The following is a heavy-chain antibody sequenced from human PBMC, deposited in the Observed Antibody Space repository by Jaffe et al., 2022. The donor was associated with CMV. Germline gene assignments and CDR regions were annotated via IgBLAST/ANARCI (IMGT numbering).Heavy chain of an antibody. J-gene: IGHJ4*02. CDR1: GFTFSSYS. D-gene: IGHD3-22*01. V-gene: IGHV3-21*01. Sequence: EVQLVESGGGLVKPGGSLRLSCAASGFTFSSYSMNWVRQAPGKGLEWVSSISSSSSYIYYADSVKGRFTISRDNAKNSLYLQMNSLRAEDTAVYYCARVLDYYDSSGYYYGSYFDYWGQGTLVTVSS. CDR2: ISSSSSYI. CDR3: ARVLDYYDSSGYYYGSYFDY.